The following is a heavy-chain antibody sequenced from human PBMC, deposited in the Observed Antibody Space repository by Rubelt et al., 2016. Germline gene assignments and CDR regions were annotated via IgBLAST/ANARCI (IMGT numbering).Heavy chain of an antibody. CDR1: GYTFTGYY. CDR3: ARVAAAAAEY. CDR2: INPNSGGT. D-gene: IGHD6-13*01. V-gene: IGHV1-2*06. Sequence: QVQLVQSGTEVKKPGASVKVSCKASGYTFTGYYIHWVRQAPGQGPEWMGRINPNSGGTNYAQKFQDRVTMTRDTSVSTAYMELSRLSSDDTAVYFCARVAAAAAEYWGQGTLVTVSS. J-gene: IGHJ4*02.